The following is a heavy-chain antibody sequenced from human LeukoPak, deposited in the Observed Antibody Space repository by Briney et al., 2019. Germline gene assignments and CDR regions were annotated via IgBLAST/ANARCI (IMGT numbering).Heavy chain of an antibody. V-gene: IGHV3-15*01. CDR2: IKSKTDGGTT. CDR1: GFTFTNAW. J-gene: IGHJ4*02. CDR3: ATRCGSCSSGDY. Sequence: GGSLRLSCSASGFTFTNAWMSWVRQAPGKGLEWVGRIKSKTDGGTTDYAAPVKGRFSISRDDSKNTLYLQMNSLRAEDTAVYYCATRCGSCSSGDYWGQGTLVTVSS. D-gene: IGHD2-15*01.